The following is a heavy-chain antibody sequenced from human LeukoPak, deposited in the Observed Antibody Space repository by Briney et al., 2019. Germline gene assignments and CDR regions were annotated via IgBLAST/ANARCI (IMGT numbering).Heavy chain of an antibody. V-gene: IGHV4-34*01. J-gene: IGHJ4*02. CDR3: ARGLTGPTGRFDY. CDR1: GGSISSYY. D-gene: IGHD1-20*01. Sequence: SETLSLTCTVSGGSISSYYWSWIRQPPGKGLEWIGEINHSGSTNYNPSLKSRVTISVDTSKNQFSLKLSSVTAADTAVYYCARGLTGPTGRFDYWGQGTLVTVSS. CDR2: INHSGST.